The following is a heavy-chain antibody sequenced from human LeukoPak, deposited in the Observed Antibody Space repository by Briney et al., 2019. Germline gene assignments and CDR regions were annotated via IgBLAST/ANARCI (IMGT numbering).Heavy chain of an antibody. V-gene: IGHV4-34*01. D-gene: IGHD6-6*01. CDR1: GGSISSYY. CDR2: INHSGST. CDR3: ASPPRYSSSSDYFDY. Sequence: SETLSLTCTVSGGSISSYYWSWIRQPPGKGLEWIGEINHSGSTNYNPSLKSRVTISVDTSKNQFSLKLSSVTAADTAVYYCASPPRYSSSSDYFDYWGQGTLVTVSS. J-gene: IGHJ4*02.